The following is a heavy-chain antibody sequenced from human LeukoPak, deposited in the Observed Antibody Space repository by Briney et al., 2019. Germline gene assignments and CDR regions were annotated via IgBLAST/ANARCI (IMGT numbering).Heavy chain of an antibody. J-gene: IGHJ4*02. Sequence: GGSLRLSCAASGFTFSSYAMHWVRQAPGKGLEWVAVISYDGSNKYYADSVKGRFTISRDNSKNTLYLQMSSLRAEDTAVYYCLYVGYWGQGTLVTVSS. CDR3: LYVGY. CDR2: ISYDGSNK. CDR1: GFTFSSYA. V-gene: IGHV3-30*04. D-gene: IGHD2-8*01.